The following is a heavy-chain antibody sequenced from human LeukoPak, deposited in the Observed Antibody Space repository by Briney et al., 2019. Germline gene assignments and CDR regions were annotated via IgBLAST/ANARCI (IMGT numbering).Heavy chain of an antibody. CDR2: IRYDGSNK. CDR1: GFTFSSYG. Sequence: GGSLRLSCAASGFTFSSYGMHWVRQAPGKGLEWVAFIRYDGSNKYYADSVKSRFTISRDNSKNTLYLQMNSLRAEDTAVYYCAKVGPYIVATNFDYWGQGTLVTVSS. J-gene: IGHJ4*02. D-gene: IGHD5-12*01. V-gene: IGHV3-30*02. CDR3: AKVGPYIVATNFDY.